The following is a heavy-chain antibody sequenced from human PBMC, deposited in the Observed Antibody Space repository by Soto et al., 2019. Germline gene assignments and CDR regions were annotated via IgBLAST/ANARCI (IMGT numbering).Heavy chain of an antibody. D-gene: IGHD5-12*01. CDR3: ARVLDHPRWLQLLIDY. V-gene: IGHV4-31*03. CDR1: GGSISSGGYY. Sequence: QVQLRESGPGLVKPSQTLSLTCTVSGGSISSGGYYWSWIRQHPGKGREWIGYIYYSGSTYYNPSLKSRVTISVDTSKNQFSLKLSSVTAADTAVYYCARVLDHPRWLQLLIDYWGQGTLVTVSS. CDR2: IYYSGST. J-gene: IGHJ4*02.